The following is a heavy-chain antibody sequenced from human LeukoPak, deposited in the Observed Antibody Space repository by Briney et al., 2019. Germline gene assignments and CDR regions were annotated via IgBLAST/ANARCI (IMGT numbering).Heavy chain of an antibody. CDR2: IIPIFGIA. V-gene: IGHV1-69*04. Sequence: SVKVSCKASGGTFSSYAISWVRQAPGQGLEWMGRIIPIFGIANYAQKFQGRVTITADRSTSTAYMELSSLRSEDTAVYYCARTYYYDSSGYYRYYFDYWGQGTLVTVSS. D-gene: IGHD3-22*01. CDR3: ARTYYYDSSGYYRYYFDY. J-gene: IGHJ4*02. CDR1: GGTFSSYA.